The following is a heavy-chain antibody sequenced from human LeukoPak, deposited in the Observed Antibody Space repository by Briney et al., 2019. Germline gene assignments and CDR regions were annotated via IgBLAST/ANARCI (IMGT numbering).Heavy chain of an antibody. CDR1: GGSFSGYY. D-gene: IGHD3-10*01. V-gene: IGHV4-34*01. CDR3: ARATRRMVRGVIITPYDY. Sequence: SETLSLTCAVYGGSFSGYYWSWIRQPPGKGLEWIGEIKHSGSTNYNPSLKSRVTISVDTSKNQFSLKLSSVTAADTAVYYCARATRRMVRGVIITPYDYWGQGTLVTVSS. J-gene: IGHJ4*02. CDR2: IKHSGST.